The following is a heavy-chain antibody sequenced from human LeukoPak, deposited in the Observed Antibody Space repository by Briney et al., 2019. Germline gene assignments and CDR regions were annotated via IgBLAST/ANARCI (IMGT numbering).Heavy chain of an antibody. CDR3: ARDLASSGYYFITGINY. Sequence: PGGSLRLSCAASGFTFSSYEMNWVRQAPGKGLEWVSYISSSGSTIYYADSVKGRFTISRDNAKNSLYLQMNSLRAEDTAVYYCARDLASSGYYFITGINYWGQGTLVSVSS. CDR2: ISSSGSTI. CDR1: GFTFSSYE. J-gene: IGHJ4*02. V-gene: IGHV3-48*03. D-gene: IGHD3-22*01.